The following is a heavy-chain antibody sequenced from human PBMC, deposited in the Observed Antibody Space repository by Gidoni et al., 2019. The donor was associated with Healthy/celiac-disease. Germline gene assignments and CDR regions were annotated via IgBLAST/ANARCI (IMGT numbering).Heavy chain of an antibody. CDR2: ISGSGGST. J-gene: IGHJ4*02. D-gene: IGHD1-1*01. CDR3: AKLPEQTPYYFDY. Sequence: EVQLLESGGGLVQAGGSLRLSCAASGFTFSSYAMSWVRQAPGKGLEWVSAISGSGGSTYYADSVKGRFTISRDNSKNTLYLQMNSLRAEDTAVYYCAKLPEQTPYYFDYWGQGTLVTVSS. V-gene: IGHV3-23*01. CDR1: GFTFSSYA.